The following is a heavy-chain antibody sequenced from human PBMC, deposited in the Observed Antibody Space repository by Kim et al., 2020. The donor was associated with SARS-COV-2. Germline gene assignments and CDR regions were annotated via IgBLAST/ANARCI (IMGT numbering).Heavy chain of an antibody. CDR1: GGTFSSYA. V-gene: IGHV1-69*13. D-gene: IGHD3-22*01. J-gene: IGHJ4*02. CDR3: ASYSGYFSHTPFDY. Sequence: SVKVSCKASGGTFSSYAISWVRQAPGQGLEWMGGIIPIFGTANYAQKFQGRVTITADESTSTAYMELSSLRSEDTAVYYCASYSGYFSHTPFDYWGQGTLVTVSS. CDR2: IIPIFGTA.